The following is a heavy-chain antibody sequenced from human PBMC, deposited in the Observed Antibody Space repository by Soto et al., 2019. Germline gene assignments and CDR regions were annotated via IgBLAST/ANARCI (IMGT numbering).Heavy chain of an antibody. J-gene: IGHJ5*02. V-gene: IGHV3-11*05. CDR2: ISSSSSYT. Sequence: GGSLRLSCAASGFTFSDYYMSWIRQAPGKGLEWVSYISSSSSYTNYADSVKGRFTISRDNAKNSLYLQMNSLRAEDTAVYYCARDRPIWAAARLNWFDPWGQGTLVTVSS. CDR1: GFTFSDYY. CDR3: ARDRPIWAAARLNWFDP. D-gene: IGHD6-6*01.